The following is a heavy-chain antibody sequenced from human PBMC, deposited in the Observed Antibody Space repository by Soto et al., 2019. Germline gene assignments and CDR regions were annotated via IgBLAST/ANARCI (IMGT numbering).Heavy chain of an antibody. CDR3: ARRARAGTTYYYYGMDV. D-gene: IGHD6-19*01. J-gene: IGHJ6*02. Sequence: GEPLRISWRGSGCRFTSYGISWVRQMPGKGLEWMGRIDPSDSYTNYSPSFQGHVTISADKSISTAYLQWSSLKASDTAMYYCARRARAGTTYYYYGMDVWGQGTTVTLSS. V-gene: IGHV5-10-1*01. CDR1: GCRFTSYG. CDR2: IDPSDSYT.